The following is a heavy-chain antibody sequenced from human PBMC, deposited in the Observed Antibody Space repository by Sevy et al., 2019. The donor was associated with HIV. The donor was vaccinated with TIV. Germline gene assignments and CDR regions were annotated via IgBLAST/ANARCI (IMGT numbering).Heavy chain of an antibody. J-gene: IGHJ4*02. V-gene: IGHV3-15*01. CDR3: TTDLGFYSSK. Sequence: GGSLRLSCAASGITFSSAWMSWVRLVPGKGLEWLGRIKSETDGGAPDYAAAVKGRFTISREDSKETLYLQLNSLKTEDTAVYYCTTDLGFYSSKWGQGTLVTVSS. D-gene: IGHD4-4*01. CDR1: GITFSSAW. CDR2: IKSETDGGAP.